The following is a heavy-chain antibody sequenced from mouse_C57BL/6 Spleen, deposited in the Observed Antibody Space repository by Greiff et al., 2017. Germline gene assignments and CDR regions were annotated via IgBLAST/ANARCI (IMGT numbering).Heavy chain of an antibody. CDR3: AIDYGNALYYFDD. CDR2: IFPGGGST. CDR1: GYTFTGYW. V-gene: IGHV1-9*01. J-gene: IGHJ2*01. Sequence: VQLQQSGAELMKPGASVKLSCTASGYTFTGYWIAWVKQRPEHGLEWIGAIFPGGGSTNYTEKFKGKATLPSDTYSNTVDMQLLSLTTEDSAIYYCAIDYGNALYYFDDWGKGTTLTVSS. D-gene: IGHD2-1*01.